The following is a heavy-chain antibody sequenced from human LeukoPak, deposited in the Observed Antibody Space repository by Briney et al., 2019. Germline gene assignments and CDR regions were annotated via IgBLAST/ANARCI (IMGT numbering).Heavy chain of an antibody. CDR1: GGSISSNY. CDR2: INTSGST. J-gene: IGHJ6*02. CDR3: ARINCSGGSCYSGTYYYGMDV. V-gene: IGHV4-4*09. D-gene: IGHD2-15*01. Sequence: SETLSLTCTVSGGSISSNYWSWIRQPPGKGLEGIGYINTSGSTNYNPSLKSRVTISVDTSKNQFSLKLSSVTAADTAVYYCARINCSGGSCYSGTYYYGMDVWGQGTTVTVSS.